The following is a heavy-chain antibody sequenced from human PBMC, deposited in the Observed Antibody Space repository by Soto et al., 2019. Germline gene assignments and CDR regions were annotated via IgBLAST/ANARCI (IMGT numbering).Heavy chain of an antibody. CDR2: LYWDDDK. V-gene: IGHV2-5*02. Sequence: QITLKESGPTLVKPTQTLTLTCTFSGFSLSTSGVGVGWIRQPPGKALEWLAFLYWDDDKRYSPSLKSRLTIPHDPANNQVLLTMTNADPVYTATYSCASTSVNWGCRGLGDYWGQGTLVTVAS. CDR1: GFSLSTSGVG. D-gene: IGHD2-8*02. CDR3: ASTSVNWGCRGLGDY. J-gene: IGHJ4*02.